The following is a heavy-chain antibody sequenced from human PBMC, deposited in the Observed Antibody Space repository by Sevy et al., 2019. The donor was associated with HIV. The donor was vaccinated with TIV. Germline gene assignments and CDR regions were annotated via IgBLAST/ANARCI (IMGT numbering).Heavy chain of an antibody. CDR3: ARDMGLERRGTFDI. CDR2: INWDGDNT. Sequence: GGSLRLSCAASGFSFHDYAMHWVRQAPGKGLEWVSLINWDGDNTHYADSVKGRFTISRDTRKNSLYLQMTSLRTDDTAVYYCARDMGLERRGTFDIWGQGTLVTVPS. D-gene: IGHD1-1*01. J-gene: IGHJ4*02. CDR1: GFSFHDYA. V-gene: IGHV3-43D*03.